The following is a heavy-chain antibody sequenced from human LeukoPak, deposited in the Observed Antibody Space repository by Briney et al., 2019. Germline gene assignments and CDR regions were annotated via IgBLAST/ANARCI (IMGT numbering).Heavy chain of an antibody. J-gene: IGHJ4*02. CDR1: Y. D-gene: IGHD6-13*01. CDR2: ISSSGSTI. Sequence: YWGWIRQAPGKGLEWVSYISSSGSTIYYADSVKGRFTFSRDNAKNSLYLQMNSLRAEDTAVYYCARVSASPEYSSSWYDFDYWGQGTLVTVSS. V-gene: IGHV3-11*01. CDR3: ARVSASPEYSSSWYDFDY.